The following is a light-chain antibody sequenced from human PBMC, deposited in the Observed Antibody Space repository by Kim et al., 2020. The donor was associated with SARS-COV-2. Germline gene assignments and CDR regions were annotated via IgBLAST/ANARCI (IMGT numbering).Light chain of an antibody. Sequence: SYELTQPPSLSVSPGQTASITCSGDRLVDKYVCWFQQRPGQSPVLVIYEDSKRPSGIPERFSGSNSGNTATLTISGTQAVDEADYYCQAWDSSAHYVFGTGTKVTVL. V-gene: IGLV3-1*01. CDR2: EDS. CDR3: QAWDSSAHYV. J-gene: IGLJ1*01. CDR1: RLVDKY.